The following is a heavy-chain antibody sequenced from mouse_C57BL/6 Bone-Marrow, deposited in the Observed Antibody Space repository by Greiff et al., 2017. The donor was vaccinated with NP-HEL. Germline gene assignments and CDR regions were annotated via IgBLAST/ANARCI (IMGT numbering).Heavy chain of an antibody. CDR1: GFNIKDDY. J-gene: IGHJ4*01. CDR3: TTLDPMDY. CDR2: IDPENGDT. V-gene: IGHV14-4*01. Sequence: EVMLVESGAELVRPGASVKLSCTASGFNIKDDYMHWVKQRPEQGLEWIGWIDPENGDTEYASKFQGKATITADTSSNTAYLQLSSLTSEDTAVYYCTTLDPMDYWGQGTSVTVSS.